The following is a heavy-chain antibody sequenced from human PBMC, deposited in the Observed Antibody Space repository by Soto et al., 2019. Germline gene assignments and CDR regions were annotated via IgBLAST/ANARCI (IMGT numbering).Heavy chain of an antibody. CDR2: VSVSGNA. V-gene: IGHV4-31*02. J-gene: IGHJ6*02. Sequence: QLRLQESGPGLVEPSETLSLTCAVSGDSIGSGAFYWIWVRHIPGKGLEWIGYVSVSGNAYYNPTLRSRVAMSIETSENQLYLRLLSVTAADAAVYFCARALGGVSSSGMDVWGQGTTVTVSS. D-gene: IGHD1-26*01. CDR3: ARALGGVSSSGMDV. CDR1: GDSIGSGAFY.